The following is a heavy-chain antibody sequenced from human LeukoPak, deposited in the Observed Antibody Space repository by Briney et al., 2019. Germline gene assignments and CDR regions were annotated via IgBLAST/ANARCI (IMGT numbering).Heavy chain of an antibody. V-gene: IGHV1-46*01. CDR2: INPSGGST. CDR3: ARDRLGSTVTTRGYYFDY. D-gene: IGHD4-17*01. J-gene: IGHJ4*02. Sequence: ASVKVSCKASGYTFTSYYMHWVRQAPGQGLEWTGIINPSGGSTSYAQKFQGRVTMTRDTSTSTVYMELSSLRSEDTAVYYCARDRLGSTVTTRGYYFDYWGQGTLVTVSS. CDR1: GYTFTSYY.